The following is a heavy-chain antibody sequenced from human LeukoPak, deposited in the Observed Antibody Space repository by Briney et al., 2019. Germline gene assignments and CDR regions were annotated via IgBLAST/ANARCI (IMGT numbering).Heavy chain of an antibody. J-gene: IGHJ4*02. D-gene: IGHD3-16*01. V-gene: IGHV3-30*02. Sequence: GGSPRLSCAASGFTFSSYGMHWVRQAPGKGLEWVAFIRYDGSNKYYADSVKGRFTISRDNSKNTLYLQMNGLRAEDTAVYYCAKDHFTSRPRPDYWGQGTLVTVSS. CDR3: AKDHFTSRPRPDY. CDR1: GFTFSSYG. CDR2: IRYDGSNK.